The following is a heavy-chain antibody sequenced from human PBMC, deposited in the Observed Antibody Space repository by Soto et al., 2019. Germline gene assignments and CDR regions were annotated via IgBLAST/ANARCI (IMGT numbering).Heavy chain of an antibody. V-gene: IGHV3-23*01. J-gene: IGHJ4*02. Sequence: PGGSLRLSCAASGFNFSNYAMSWVRQAPGKGLEWVSTFSGRGGNTYYADSVKGRFTISRDNSRNTLYLQMDSLRVEDSAVYSCAKAGCSGGTCYLYYFDYWGQGALVTVSS. CDR1: GFNFSNYA. D-gene: IGHD2-15*01. CDR3: AKAGCSGGTCYLYYFDY. CDR2: FSGRGGNT.